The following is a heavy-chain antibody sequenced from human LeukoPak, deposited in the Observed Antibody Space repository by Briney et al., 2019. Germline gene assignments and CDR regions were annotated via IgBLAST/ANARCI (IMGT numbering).Heavy chain of an antibody. CDR1: GGSISSSSYY. V-gene: IGHV4-39*07. J-gene: IGHJ4*02. CDR2: INHSGST. CDR3: ARVGYYDSSGYYLLVDY. Sequence: PSETLSLTCTVSGGSISSSSYYWSWIRQPPGKGLEWIGEINHSGSTNYNPSLKSRVTISVDTSKNQFSLKLSSVTAADTAVYYCARVGYYDSSGYYLLVDYWGQGTLVTVSS. D-gene: IGHD3-22*01.